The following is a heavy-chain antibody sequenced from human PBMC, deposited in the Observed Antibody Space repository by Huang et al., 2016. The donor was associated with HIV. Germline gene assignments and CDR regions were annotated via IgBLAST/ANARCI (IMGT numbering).Heavy chain of an antibody. CDR3: ARRLRYYYGSGRTSGYFDY. D-gene: IGHD3-10*01. Sequence: EVQLVESGGGLVQPGGSLRLSCTASGFTFSSYWMSWVRQAPGKGREWGANIKQDGIEKYYVDSVKGRFSISRDNAKNSLYLQMNSLRAEDTAVYYCARRLRYYYGSGRTSGYFDYWGQGTLVTVSS. CDR1: GFTFSSYW. J-gene: IGHJ4*02. CDR2: IKQDGIEK. V-gene: IGHV3-7*01.